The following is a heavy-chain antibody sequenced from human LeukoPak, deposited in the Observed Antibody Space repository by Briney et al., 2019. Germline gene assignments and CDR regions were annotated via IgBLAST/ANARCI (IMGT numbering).Heavy chain of an antibody. CDR2: IYPGDSDT. J-gene: IGHJ4*02. CDR1: GYSFTSSW. CDR3: AIYSDTYYFDH. V-gene: IGHV5-51*01. Sequence: GESLKISCKGSGYSFTSSWIGWVRQMPGKGLEWMGIIYPGDSDTRYSPSFQGQVTIAADKSISTAYLQWSSLKASDTALYYCAIYSDTYYFDHWGQGTLVTVSS. D-gene: IGHD1-26*01.